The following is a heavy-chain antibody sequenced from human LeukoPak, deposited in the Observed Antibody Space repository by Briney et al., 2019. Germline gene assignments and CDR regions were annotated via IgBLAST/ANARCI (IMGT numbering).Heavy chain of an antibody. J-gene: IGHJ4*02. CDR2: IKDDGSEI. V-gene: IGHV3-7*01. CDR1: GFTFRTDW. CDR3: AREWN. Sequence: GGSLRLSCVASGFTFRTDWMSWVRQAPGKGPEWVVSIKDDGSEIYYVDSVRGRFTISRDNAKNSLYLQMNSLRAEDTAVYYCAREWNWGQGSLVTVSS.